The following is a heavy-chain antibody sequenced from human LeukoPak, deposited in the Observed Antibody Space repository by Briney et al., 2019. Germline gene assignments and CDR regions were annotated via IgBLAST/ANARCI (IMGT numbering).Heavy chain of an antibody. CDR2: ISASGGST. Sequence: GGSLRLSCAASGFTFSTHAMSWVRQAPGKGLEWVSDISASGGSTYYADSVKGRFTVSRDNSKNTLYLQMNSLRAEDTAVYYCAKDRSRYYYDSSGYAPGAFDIWGQGTMVTVSS. D-gene: IGHD3-22*01. J-gene: IGHJ3*02. CDR1: GFTFSTHA. V-gene: IGHV3-23*01. CDR3: AKDRSRYYYDSSGYAPGAFDI.